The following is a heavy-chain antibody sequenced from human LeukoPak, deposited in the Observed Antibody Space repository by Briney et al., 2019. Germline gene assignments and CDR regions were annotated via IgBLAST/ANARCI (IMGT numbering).Heavy chain of an antibody. V-gene: IGHV4-59*11. Sequence: SETLSLTCIVSRGSITSHYWSWIRQSPGRGLECLGYIHHSGSTNYNPSLKSRVTISIHTSKSQYSLKLTSVTAADTAVYYCERESNRCFDSWGQGTLVTVSS. J-gene: IGHJ4*02. CDR2: IHHSGST. CDR3: ERESNRCFDS. CDR1: RGSITSHY.